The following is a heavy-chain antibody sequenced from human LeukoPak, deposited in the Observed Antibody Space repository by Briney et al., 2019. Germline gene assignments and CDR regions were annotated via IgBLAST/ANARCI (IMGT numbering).Heavy chain of an antibody. CDR2: IYYSGST. CDR3: ARHPYYYGSGSYFDY. D-gene: IGHD3-10*01. CDR1: GFTFSSYSMN. Sequence: GSLRLSCAASGFTFSSYSMNWVRQPPGKGLEWIANIYYSGSTYYNPSLKSRVTISVDKSKNQFSLKLSSVTAADTAVYYCARHPYYYGSGSYFDYWGQGTLVTVSS. V-gene: IGHV4-39*01. J-gene: IGHJ4*02.